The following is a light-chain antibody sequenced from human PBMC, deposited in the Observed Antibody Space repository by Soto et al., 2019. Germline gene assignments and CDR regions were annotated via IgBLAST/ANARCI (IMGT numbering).Light chain of an antibody. J-gene: IGKJ3*01. Sequence: IQLSNSPNSISSSVGDRFTITCRESQSISAYLNWYQQKSGKAPKLLIYAASSLQSGVPSRFSGSGSGTDFTLTISSRHPDDFAAYYCQESYSTASVTVGPGTKVDIK. CDR1: QSISAY. CDR3: QESYSTASVT. CDR2: AAS. V-gene: IGKV1-39*01.